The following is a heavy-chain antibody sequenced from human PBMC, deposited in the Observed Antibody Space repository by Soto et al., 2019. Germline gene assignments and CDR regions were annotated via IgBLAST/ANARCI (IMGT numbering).Heavy chain of an antibody. CDR2: IYDSGST. CDR1: GGSMSSGDYY. CDR3: ARGSPGDYYHGMDV. Sequence: QVQLQESGPGLVKPSQTLSLICKVSGGSMSSGDYYWSWIRQPPGRGLEWIGNIYDSGSTYYSPSLKSRVTISVDTSRNQFSLKLRSVTAADTAVYYCARGSPGDYYHGMDVWCQGTTVTVSS. V-gene: IGHV4-30-4*01. J-gene: IGHJ6*02.